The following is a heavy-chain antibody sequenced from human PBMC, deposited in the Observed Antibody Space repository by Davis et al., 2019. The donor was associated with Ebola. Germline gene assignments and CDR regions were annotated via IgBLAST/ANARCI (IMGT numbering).Heavy chain of an antibody. J-gene: IGHJ6*04. CDR2: ISGSGGTT. CDR1: VITSISYA. D-gene: IGHD3-3*01. Sequence: GGSLRPSCPHPVITSISYAMTWVRQPPGKGLEWVSAISGSGGTTYYAGSVKGRSTVSRDNSKKTMYLQMNSLRAEDTAVYYCARSGLSFGVVKYHYGMDVWGKGTTVTVSS. CDR3: ARSGLSFGVVKYHYGMDV. V-gene: IGHV3-23*01.